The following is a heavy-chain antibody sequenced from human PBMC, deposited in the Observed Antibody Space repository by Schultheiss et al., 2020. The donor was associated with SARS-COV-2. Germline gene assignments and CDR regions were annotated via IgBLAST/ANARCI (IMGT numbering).Heavy chain of an antibody. CDR1: GGSISSSNW. CDR3: ARECSTSCHRVTPAPYGMDV. CDR2: IYHSGST. Sequence: SETLSLTCTVSGGSISSSNWWSWVRQPPGKGLEWIGEIYHSGSTNYNPSLKSRVTISVDKSKNQFSLKLSSVTAADTAVYYCARECSTSCHRVTPAPYGMDVWGQGTTVTVSS. V-gene: IGHV4-4*02. D-gene: IGHD2-2*02. J-gene: IGHJ6*02.